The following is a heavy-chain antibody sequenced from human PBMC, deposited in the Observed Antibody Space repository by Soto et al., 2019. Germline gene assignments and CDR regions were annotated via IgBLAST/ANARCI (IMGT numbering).Heavy chain of an antibody. V-gene: IGHV3-48*02. CDR3: ARDRLYSRPWYFEY. J-gene: IGHJ4*02. D-gene: IGHD3-16*02. CDR1: GFTFSTYS. CDR2: ISTSSATI. Sequence: EVQLVESGGGLVQPGGSLRLSCAASGFTFSTYSMSWVRQAPGKGLEWISYISTSSATIYYADSVKGRFTISRDNARNSLFLQVNSLRDEDTAVYYCARDRLYSRPWYFEYWGQGTLVTVSS.